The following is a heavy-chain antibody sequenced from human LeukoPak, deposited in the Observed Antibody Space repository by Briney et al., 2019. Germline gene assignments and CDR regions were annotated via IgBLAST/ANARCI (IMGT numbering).Heavy chain of an antibody. D-gene: IGHD5-18*01. J-gene: IGHJ4*02. V-gene: IGHV3-7*03. Sequence: PGGSLRLSCAASGFAFSSYWMNWVRQAPGKGLEWVANIKQDGSEKYYVDSVKGRFTISRDNAKNSLFLQMNSLRAEDTAVYYCARELGYSYGYFFDYWGQGSLVTVSS. CDR2: IKQDGSEK. CDR3: ARELGYSYGYFFDY. CDR1: GFAFSSYW.